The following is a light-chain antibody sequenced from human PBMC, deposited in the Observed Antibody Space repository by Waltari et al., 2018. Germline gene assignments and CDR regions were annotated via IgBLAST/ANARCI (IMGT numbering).Light chain of an antibody. Sequence: SALTQPRSVSGSPGQSVTISCTGTTNDLGSYNYVSWYQQHPGKAPKLIILDVTKRPSCVPDLLSGSKSGNPASLTISGLRAEDEAEYYCCSYAGSYTWVFGGGTKLTVV. CDR2: DVT. J-gene: IGLJ3*02. CDR3: CSYAGSYTWV. CDR1: TNDLGSYNY. V-gene: IGLV2-11*01.